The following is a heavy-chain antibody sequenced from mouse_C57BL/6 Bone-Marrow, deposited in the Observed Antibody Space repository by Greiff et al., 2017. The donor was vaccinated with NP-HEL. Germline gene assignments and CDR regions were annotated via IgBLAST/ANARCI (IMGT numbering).Heavy chain of an antibody. CDR2: IDPSDSYT. V-gene: IGHV1-59*01. CDR1: GYTFTSYW. D-gene: IGHD2-1*01. CDR3: ARGSTMGKWFAY. Sequence: QVQLQQPGAELVRPGTSVKLSCKASGYTFTSYWMHWVKQRPGQGLEWIGVIDPSDSYTNYNQKFKGKATLTVDTSSSTAYMQLSSLTSEDSAVYYCARGSTMGKWFAYWGQGTLVTVSA. J-gene: IGHJ3*01.